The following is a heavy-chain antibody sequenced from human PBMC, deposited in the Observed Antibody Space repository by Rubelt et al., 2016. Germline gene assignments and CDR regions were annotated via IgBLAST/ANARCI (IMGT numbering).Heavy chain of an antibody. CDR3: ARELAGGGAFDY. J-gene: IGHJ4*02. CDR1: GGSISSSSYY. D-gene: IGHD2-21*01. V-gene: IGHV4-39*07. CDR2: IYYSGST. Sequence: QLQLQESGPGLVKPSETLSLTCTVSGGSISSSSYYWGWIRQPPGKGLEWIGSIYYSGSTYYNPSLKSRVTISVDTSKNQFSLKLSSVTAADTAVYYCARELAGGGAFDYWGQGTLVTVSS.